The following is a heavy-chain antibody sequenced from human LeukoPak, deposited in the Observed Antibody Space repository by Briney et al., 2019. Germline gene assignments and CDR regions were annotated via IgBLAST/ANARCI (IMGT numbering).Heavy chain of an antibody. CDR1: GFTFSSYE. CDR2: ISPSSSTI. J-gene: IGHJ4*02. Sequence: PGGSLRLSCAASGFTFSSYEMNWVRQAPGEGLEWVSYISPSSSTIYYADSVKGRFTISRDNAKNSLSLQMNSLRAEDTAVYYCASSSSLGNWGQGTLVTVSS. V-gene: IGHV3-48*01. D-gene: IGHD6-6*01. CDR3: ASSSSLGN.